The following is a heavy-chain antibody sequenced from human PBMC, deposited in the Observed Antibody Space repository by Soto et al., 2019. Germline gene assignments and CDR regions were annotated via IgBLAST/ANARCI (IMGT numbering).Heavy chain of an antibody. Sequence: SETLSLTCTVSGGSISSGDYYWSWIRQPPGKGLEWIGYIYYSGSTYYNPSLKSRVTISVDTSKNQFPLKLSSVTAADTAVYYCARVLIVATLQGYYYYGMDVWGQGTTVTVSS. J-gene: IGHJ6*02. CDR3: ARVLIVATLQGYYYYGMDV. CDR1: GGSISSGDYY. D-gene: IGHD5-12*01. CDR2: IYYSGST. V-gene: IGHV4-30-4*01.